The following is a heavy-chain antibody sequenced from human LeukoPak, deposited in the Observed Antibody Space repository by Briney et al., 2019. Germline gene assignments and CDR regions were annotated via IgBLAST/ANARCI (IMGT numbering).Heavy chain of an antibody. CDR2: INPDSGGT. V-gene: IGHV1-2*02. CDR3: ARSTVTIPNWFDP. J-gene: IGHJ5*02. D-gene: IGHD4-17*01. Sequence: ASVKVSCKASGYIFTAYYMHWVRQAPGQGLEWMGWINPDSGGTNYAQKFQGRVTMTTDTSINTAYMELSRLRSDDTAVYYCARSTVTIPNWFDPWGQGTLVTVSS. CDR1: GYIFTAYY.